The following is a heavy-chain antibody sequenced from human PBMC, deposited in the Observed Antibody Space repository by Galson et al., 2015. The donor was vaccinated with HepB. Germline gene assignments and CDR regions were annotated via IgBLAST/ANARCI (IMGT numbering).Heavy chain of an antibody. V-gene: IGHV1-3*01. CDR3: ARDLGPGRSDYYANNFDF. J-gene: IGHJ4*02. CDR2: ITGVNDNP. CDR1: GYGFINHG. Sequence: SVKVSCKASGYGFINHGIHWVRQAPGRRLEWMGWITGVNDNPKYSQKFQGRVTITRDTSASTVYMELSSLKSEDTAVYFCARDLGPGRSDYYANNFDFWGQGTLVSVSS. D-gene: IGHD3-22*01.